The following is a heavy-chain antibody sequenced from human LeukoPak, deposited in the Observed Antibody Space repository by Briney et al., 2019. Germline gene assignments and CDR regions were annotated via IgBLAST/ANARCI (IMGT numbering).Heavy chain of an antibody. CDR2: INHSGSP. Sequence: SETLSLTCAVYGGSFSGYYWSWIRQPPGKGLEWIGEINHSGSPNYNPSLKSRVTISVDTSKNQFSLKLSSVTAADTAVYYCAGDGRYYDFWSGYWTRDQYYYYYMDVWGKGTTVTVTS. D-gene: IGHD3-3*01. CDR3: AGDGRYYDFWSGYWTRDQYYYYYMDV. J-gene: IGHJ6*03. V-gene: IGHV4-34*01. CDR1: GGSFSGYY.